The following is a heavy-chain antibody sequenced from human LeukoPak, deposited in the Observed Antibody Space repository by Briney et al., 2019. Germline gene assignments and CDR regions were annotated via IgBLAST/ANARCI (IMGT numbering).Heavy chain of an antibody. V-gene: IGHV3-23*01. CDR2: ISRSGGST. D-gene: IGHD3-16*01. CDR3: ARKSRLFIVMITEPRKNLVDY. Sequence: GGSLRLSCAASGFTFSSYAMSWVRQAPGKGLEWVSGISRSGGSTYYADSVKGRFTISRDNSKNTLYLQMNSLRVEDTAVYYCARKSRLFIVMITEPRKNLVDYWGQGTLVTVSS. CDR1: GFTFSSYA. J-gene: IGHJ4*02.